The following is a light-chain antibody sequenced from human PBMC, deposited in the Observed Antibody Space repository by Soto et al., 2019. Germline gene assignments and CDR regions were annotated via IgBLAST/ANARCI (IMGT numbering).Light chain of an antibody. CDR3: QQYNTWPGWT. V-gene: IGKV3-15*01. CDR2: GAS. J-gene: IGKJ1*01. Sequence: EVVMTQSPAALSVSPGERATLSCRASQSINSNLAWYQQKPGQAPRLLVYGASTMATGIPARCSGTGSGTEFTLTISSLQSEDFAVYYCQQYNTWPGWTFGQGTKVEIK. CDR1: QSINSN.